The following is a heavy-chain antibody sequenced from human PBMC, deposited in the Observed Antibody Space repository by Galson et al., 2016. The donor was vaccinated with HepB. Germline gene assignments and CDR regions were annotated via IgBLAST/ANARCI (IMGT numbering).Heavy chain of an antibody. V-gene: IGHV3-7*01. J-gene: IGHJ1*01. CDR3: ARDEKWELPFLSHFQR. Sequence: SLRLSCAASEFSFSNYWMSWVRQAPGKGLEWVGNIKEDGSEKYYGDSVKGRFTISRDNAKNSLYLQMNSLRAEDTAVYFCARDEKWELPFLSHFQRWGQGTLVTFSS. CDR1: EFSFSNYW. D-gene: IGHD1-26*01. CDR2: IKEDGSEK.